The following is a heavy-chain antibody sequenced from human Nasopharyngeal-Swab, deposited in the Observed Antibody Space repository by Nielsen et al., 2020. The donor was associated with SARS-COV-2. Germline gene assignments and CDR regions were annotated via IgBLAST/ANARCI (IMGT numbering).Heavy chain of an antibody. CDR2: ISAYNGNT. D-gene: IGHD2-15*01. CDR1: GYTFTSYC. J-gene: IGHJ6*02. V-gene: IGHV1-18*01. CDR3: ARDEGAIVVVVAAISYYYYYGMDV. Sequence: ASVKVSCKASGYTFTSYCISWVLQAPGQGLEWMGWISAYNGNTNYAQKLQGRVTMTTDTSTSTAYMELRSLRSDDTAVYYCARDEGAIVVVVAAISYYYYYGMDVWGQGTTVTVSS.